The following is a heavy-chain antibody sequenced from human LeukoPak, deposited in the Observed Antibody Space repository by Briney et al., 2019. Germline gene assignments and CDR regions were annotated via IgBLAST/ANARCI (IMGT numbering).Heavy chain of an antibody. J-gene: IGHJ6*03. CDR2: ITGHGENT. D-gene: IGHD2-15*01. CDR1: GFRFSNYG. CDR3: ARVLRYCSGGNCYSGGLGYMDV. Sequence: GGTQRLSCAASGFRFSNYGMNWVRQAPGKGLEWVSGITGHGENTYYADSVKGRFTISRDNSRNTVYLQMNSLRAEDTAVYYCARVLRYCSGGNCYSGGLGYMDVWGKGTTVTISS. V-gene: IGHV3-23*01.